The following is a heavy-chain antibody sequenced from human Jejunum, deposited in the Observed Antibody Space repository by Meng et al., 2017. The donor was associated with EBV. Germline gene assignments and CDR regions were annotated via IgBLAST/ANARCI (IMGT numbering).Heavy chain of an antibody. J-gene: IGHJ4*02. V-gene: IGHV1-8*01. CDR1: GYTFTTHH. D-gene: IGHD5-24*01. CDR2: MSPDNGDT. CDR3: ARGDGYNLY. Sequence: QVQAVQPGAEVKKPGASVKVSCKASGYTFTTHHINWVRQATGQGLEYMGWMSPDNGDTGYAQNFQGRLTMTRDTSISTAYMELSSLTSDDTAVYYCARGDGYNLYWGQGTLVTVSS.